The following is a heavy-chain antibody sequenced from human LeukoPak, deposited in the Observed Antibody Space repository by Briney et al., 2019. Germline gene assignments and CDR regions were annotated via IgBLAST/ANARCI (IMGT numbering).Heavy chain of an antibody. J-gene: IGHJ4*02. V-gene: IGHV3-33*01. CDR1: GFNFGVYG. CDR2: IGHDGKYL. D-gene: IGHD3-10*01. CDR3: ARAFGAGRYFDY. Sequence: GTFLRLSCAASGFNFGVYGLHWVRQAPGKGLEWVGVIGHDGKYLKYVDSVRGRFTMSRDNSRNTLDLQMNGLRLEDTALYYCARAFGAGRYFDYCGQGTLVTVSS.